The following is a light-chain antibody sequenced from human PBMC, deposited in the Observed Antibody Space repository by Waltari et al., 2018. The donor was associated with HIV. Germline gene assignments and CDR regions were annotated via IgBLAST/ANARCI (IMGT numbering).Light chain of an antibody. Sequence: QVVLTQSPSASASLGASVKLTCTLSRGHNNYAIPWHQQQPEKGPRYLMRVGTNGSHIKGDGIPDRFSSSSSGTERCLIISSLQSEDEADYYCQTWDTGIQVFGGGTKLTVL. CDR3: QTWDTGIQV. V-gene: IGLV4-69*01. CDR1: RGHNNYA. J-gene: IGLJ3*02. CDR2: VGTNGSH.